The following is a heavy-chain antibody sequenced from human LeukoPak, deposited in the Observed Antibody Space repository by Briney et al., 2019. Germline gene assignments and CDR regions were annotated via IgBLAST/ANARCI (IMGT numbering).Heavy chain of an antibody. J-gene: IGHJ6*02. D-gene: IGHD6-13*01. CDR3: ARGYSSTPDYYYYYGMDV. V-gene: IGHV3-20*04. CDR2: INWNGGST. CDR1: GFTFDDYG. Sequence: GGSLRLSCAAPGFTFDDYGRSWVRQAPGKGLEWVSGINWNGGSTGYADSVKGRFTISRDNAKNSLYLQMNSLRAEDTALYYCARGYSSTPDYYYYYGMDVWGQGTTVTVSS.